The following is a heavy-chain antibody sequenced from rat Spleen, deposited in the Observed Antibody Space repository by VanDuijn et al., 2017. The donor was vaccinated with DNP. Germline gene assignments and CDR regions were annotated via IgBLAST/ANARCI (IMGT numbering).Heavy chain of an antibody. CDR2: LNSAGST. J-gene: IGHJ2*01. Sequence: EVQLQESGPGLVKPSQSLSLTCSVTYYSITSSYRWNWIRKFPGNKLEWMGYLNSAGSTNYNPSLKSRISITRETSKNQFFLQLNSVTTEDTATYYCARWSRYFDYWGQGVMVTVSS. V-gene: IGHV3-3*01. CDR3: ARWSRYFDY. CDR1: YYSITSSYR.